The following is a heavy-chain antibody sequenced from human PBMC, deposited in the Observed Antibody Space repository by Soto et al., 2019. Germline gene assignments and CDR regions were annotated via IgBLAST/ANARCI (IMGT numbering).Heavy chain of an antibody. D-gene: IGHD3-22*01. CDR3: ARGDSYYYDSSGYYFDY. V-gene: IGHV4-59*01. J-gene: IGHJ4*02. Sequence: SETLSLTCTVSGGSISSYYWSLIRQPPGKGLEWIGYIYYSGSTNYNPSLKSRVTISVDTSKNQFSLKLSSVTAADTAVYYCARGDSYYYDSSGYYFDYWAQGTLVTVSS. CDR2: IYYSGST. CDR1: GGSISSYY.